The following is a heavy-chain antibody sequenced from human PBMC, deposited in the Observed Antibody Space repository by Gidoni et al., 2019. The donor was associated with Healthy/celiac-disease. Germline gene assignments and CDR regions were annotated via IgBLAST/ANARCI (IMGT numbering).Heavy chain of an antibody. CDR3: ARGRTDMD. CDR1: GGSVSSGSYY. J-gene: IGHJ4*02. V-gene: IGHV4-61*01. CDR2: IYYSGST. Sequence: QVQLQESGPGLVKPSETLSLTCTGSGGSVSSGSYYWSWIRQPPGKGLEWIGYIYYSGSTNYNPSLKSRVTISVDTSKNQFSLKLSSVTAADTAVYYCARGRTDMDWGQGTLVTVSS. D-gene: IGHD2-15*01.